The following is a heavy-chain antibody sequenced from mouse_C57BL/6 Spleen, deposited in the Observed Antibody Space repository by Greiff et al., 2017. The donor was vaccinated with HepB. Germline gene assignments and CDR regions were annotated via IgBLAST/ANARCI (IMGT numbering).Heavy chain of an antibody. CDR1: GYAFSSYW. D-gene: IGHD1-1*01. CDR3: ARRRGSRDAMDY. J-gene: IGHJ4*01. CDR2: IYPGDGDT. Sequence: VQLQQSGAELVKPGASVKISCKASGYAFSSYWMNWVKQRPGKGLEWIGQIYPGDGDTNYNGKFKGKATLTADKSSSTAYMQLSSLTSEDSAVYFCARRRGSRDAMDYWGQGTSVTVSS. V-gene: IGHV1-80*01.